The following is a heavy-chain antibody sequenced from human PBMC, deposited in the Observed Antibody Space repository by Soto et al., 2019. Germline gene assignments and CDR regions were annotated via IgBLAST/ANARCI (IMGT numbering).Heavy chain of an antibody. Sequence: QVQLVQSGAEVKKPGSSVNVSCKASGGTFSSYTISWVRQAPGQGLEWMGRIIPILGIANYAQKFQGRVTITADKSTSTAYMELSSLRSEDTAVYYCAREYYGYCSSTSCYTYDYWGQGTLVTVSS. D-gene: IGHD2-2*02. CDR3: AREYYGYCSSTSCYTYDY. CDR1: GGTFSSYT. V-gene: IGHV1-69*08. CDR2: IIPILGIA. J-gene: IGHJ4*02.